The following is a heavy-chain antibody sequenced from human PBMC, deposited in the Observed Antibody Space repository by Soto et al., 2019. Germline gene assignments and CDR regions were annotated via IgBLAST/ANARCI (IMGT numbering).Heavy chain of an antibody. D-gene: IGHD3-22*01. Sequence: GSLRLSCAASGFTFSSYAMHWVRQAPGKGLEWVAVISYDGSNKYYADSVKGRFTISRDNSKNTLYLQMNSLRAEDTAVYYCARAHAYYDSSDSDYWGQGTLVTVSS. V-gene: IGHV3-30-3*01. CDR2: ISYDGSNK. CDR1: GFTFSSYA. CDR3: ARAHAYYDSSDSDY. J-gene: IGHJ4*02.